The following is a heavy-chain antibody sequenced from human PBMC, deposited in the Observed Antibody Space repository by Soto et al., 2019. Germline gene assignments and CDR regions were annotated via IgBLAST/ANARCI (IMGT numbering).Heavy chain of an antibody. Sequence: GESLKISCKGSGYSFTSYWIGWVRQMPGKGLEWVGIIYPGDSDTRYSPTIQGQVTISADKSISTAYLQWSSLKVSDTAMYYCARLLSGDPIPLGGMDVWGQGTTVTVSS. J-gene: IGHJ6*02. CDR1: GYSFTSYW. D-gene: IGHD2-21*01. CDR3: ARLLSGDPIPLGGMDV. V-gene: IGHV5-51*01. CDR2: IYPGDSDT.